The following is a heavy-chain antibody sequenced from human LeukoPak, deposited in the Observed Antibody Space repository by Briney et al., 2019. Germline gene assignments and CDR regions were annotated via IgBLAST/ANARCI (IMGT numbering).Heavy chain of an antibody. D-gene: IGHD2-15*01. CDR2: INAPGRT. V-gene: IGHV3-53*01. J-gene: IGHJ4*02. CDR1: GLSVSKND. Sequence: PGGSLRLSCVVSGLSVSKNDMNWVRQAPGKGLEWVSVINAPGRTKYADSVEGRFTISRDTSKNTLYLQMNSLRSEDTAVYYCTSRPTDGRGWGQGTLVIVSS. CDR3: TSRPTDGRG.